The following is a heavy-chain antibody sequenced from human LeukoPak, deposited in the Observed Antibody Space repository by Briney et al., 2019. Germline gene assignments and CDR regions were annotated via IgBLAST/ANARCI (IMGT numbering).Heavy chain of an antibody. D-gene: IGHD2-2*01. V-gene: IGHV1-69*13. J-gene: IGHJ5*02. CDR1: GGTFRRYA. CDR3: ARDLCSSTSCYEGFDP. Sequence: SVKVSCKASGGTFRRYAISWVRQAPGQGLEWMGGIIPIFGTANYAQKFQGRVTITADESTSTAYMELSSLRSEDTAVYYCARDLCSSTSCYEGFDPWGQGTLVTVSS. CDR2: IIPIFGTA.